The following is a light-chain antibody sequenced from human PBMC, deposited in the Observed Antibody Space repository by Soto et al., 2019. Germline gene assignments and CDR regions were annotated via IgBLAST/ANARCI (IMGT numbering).Light chain of an antibody. J-gene: IGKJ5*01. CDR1: QTLSSRH. Sequence: VLTQSPGTLSLSPGERATLSCRASQTLSSRHLAWYQQKPGQAPRLLIYGTSSRATGIPDRFSGSGSGTDFTLTISRLEPEDFAVYYCQQYGNSPITFGQGTRLEIK. V-gene: IGKV3-20*01. CDR3: QQYGNSPIT. CDR2: GTS.